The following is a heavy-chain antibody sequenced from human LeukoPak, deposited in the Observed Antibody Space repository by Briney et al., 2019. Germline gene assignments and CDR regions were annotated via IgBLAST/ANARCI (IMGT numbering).Heavy chain of an antibody. CDR2: ISYDGSNK. CDR3: ANKVTGPYYFDC. D-gene: IGHD1-14*01. V-gene: IGHV3-30*04. CDR1: GFTFSSYA. J-gene: IGHJ4*02. Sequence: GRSLRLSCAASGFTFSSYAMHWVRQAPGKGLEWVAVISYDGSNKYYADSVKGRFTISRDNSKNTLWLQINSLRAEDTAVYYCANKVTGPYYFDCWGQGTLVTVSS.